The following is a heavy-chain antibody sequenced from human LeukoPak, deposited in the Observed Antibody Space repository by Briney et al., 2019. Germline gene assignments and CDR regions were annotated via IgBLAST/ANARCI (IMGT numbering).Heavy chain of an antibody. CDR1: GFTFSSDA. J-gene: IGHJ4*02. Sequence: GGSLRLSCTTSGFTFSSDAMSWVREAPGKGLEWVSAISGSGGSTYYADSVKGRFTISRDNSKNTLYLQMNSLRAEDTAVYYCAKDAVTMVRGVMPDWGQGTLVTVSS. V-gene: IGHV3-23*01. CDR2: ISGSGGST. CDR3: AKDAVTMVRGVMPD. D-gene: IGHD3-10*01.